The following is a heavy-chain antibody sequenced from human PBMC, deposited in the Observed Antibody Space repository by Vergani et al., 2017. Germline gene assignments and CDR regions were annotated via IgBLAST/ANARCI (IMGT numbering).Heavy chain of an antibody. V-gene: IGHV3-30*18. CDR1: GFTFSSYG. CDR2: ISYDGSNK. D-gene: IGHD3-22*01. J-gene: IGHJ4*02. Sequence: QVQLVESGGGVVQPGRSLRLSCAASGFTFSSYGMHWVRQAPGKGLEWVAVISYDGSNKYYADSVKGRFTISRDNSKNTLYLQMNSLRAEDTAVYYCAKDFGDSSGSGGDFDYWGQGTLVTVSS. CDR3: AKDFGDSSGSGGDFDY.